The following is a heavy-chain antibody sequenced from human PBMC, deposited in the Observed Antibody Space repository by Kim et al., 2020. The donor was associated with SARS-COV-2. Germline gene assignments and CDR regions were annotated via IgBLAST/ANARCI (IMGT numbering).Heavy chain of an antibody. V-gene: IGHV4-61*01. Sequence: SETLSLTCTVSGGSVSSGSYYWSWIRQPPGKGLEWIGYIYYSGSTNYNPSLKSRVTISVDTSKNQFSLKLSSVTAADTAVYYCARGEWEFDYWGQGTLVTVSS. CDR3: ARGEWEFDY. D-gene: IGHD1-26*01. J-gene: IGHJ4*02. CDR1: GGSVSSGSYY. CDR2: IYYSGST.